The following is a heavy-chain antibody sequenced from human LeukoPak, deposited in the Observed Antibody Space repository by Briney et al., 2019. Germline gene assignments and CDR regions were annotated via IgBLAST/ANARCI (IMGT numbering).Heavy chain of an antibody. V-gene: IGHV3-7*01. Sequence: GGSLRLSCAASEFTFSNYWMSWVRLAPGKGMEWVANIKQDGSGTYYVDSVKGRFTISRDNAKNSLYLQMNSLRAEDTAVYYCAGCSTVTTYYYSYYMDVWGKGTTVTVSS. CDR1: EFTFSNYW. CDR2: IKQDGSGT. D-gene: IGHD4-17*01. CDR3: AGCSTVTTYYYSYYMDV. J-gene: IGHJ6*03.